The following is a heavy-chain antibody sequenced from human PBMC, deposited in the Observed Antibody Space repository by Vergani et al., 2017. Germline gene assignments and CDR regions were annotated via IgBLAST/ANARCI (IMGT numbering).Heavy chain of an antibody. CDR1: GFTFSSYA. CDR2: ISGSGGRT. V-gene: IGHV3-23*01. J-gene: IGHJ4*02. D-gene: IGHD2-21*01. CDR3: AKVEGMGVAYFDY. Sequence: EVQLLESGGGLVQPGGSLRLSCAASGFTFSSYAMSWVRQAPGKGLEWVSAISGSGGRTYSADYVKGRFTISRDNSKNTLYLQMNSLRAEDTAVYYCAKVEGMGVAYFDYWGQGTLVTVSS.